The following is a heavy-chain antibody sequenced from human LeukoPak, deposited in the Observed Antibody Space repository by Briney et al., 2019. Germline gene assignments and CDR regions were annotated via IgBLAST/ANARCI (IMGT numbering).Heavy chain of an antibody. CDR3: ARVGPFLWFGGSRPGGNDY. J-gene: IGHJ4*02. V-gene: IGHV4-4*02. D-gene: IGHD3-10*01. Sequence: SGTLSLTCAVSGGSISSSNWWSWVRQPPGKGLEWIGEIYHSGSTTYNPSLKSRVTISVDKSKNQFSLKLSSVTAADTAVYYCARVGPFLWFGGSRPGGNDYWGQGTLVTVSS. CDR2: IYHSGST. CDR1: GGSISSSNW.